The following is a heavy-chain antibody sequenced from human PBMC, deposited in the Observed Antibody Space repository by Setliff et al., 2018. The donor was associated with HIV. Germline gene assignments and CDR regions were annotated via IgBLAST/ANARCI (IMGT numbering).Heavy chain of an antibody. J-gene: IGHJ6*03. V-gene: IGHV4-61*05. CDR1: GGSISNNSYS. CDR3: ARCYYNFWSGYPLDYMDV. CDR2: IYTSGST. Sequence: SETLSLTCTVSGGSISNNSYSWSWIRQPPGKGLEWIGYIYTSGSTNYNPSLESRVTMSVGTSKNQFSLKLSSVTAADTAVYYCARCYYNFWSGYPLDYMDVWGKGTTVTVSS. D-gene: IGHD3-3*01.